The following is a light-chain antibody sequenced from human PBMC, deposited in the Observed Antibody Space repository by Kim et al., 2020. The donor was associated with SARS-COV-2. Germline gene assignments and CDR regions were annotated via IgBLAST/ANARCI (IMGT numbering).Light chain of an antibody. J-gene: IGKJ4*01. CDR2: KAS. CDR1: QSISSW. V-gene: IGKV1-5*03. CDR3: QQYNSYLLT. Sequence: DIQMTQSPSTLSASVGDRVTITYRASQSISSWLAWYQQKPGKAPKLLIYKASSLESGVPSRFSGSGSGTEFTLTISSLQPDEFATYYCQQYNSYLLTFGGGTKVDIK.